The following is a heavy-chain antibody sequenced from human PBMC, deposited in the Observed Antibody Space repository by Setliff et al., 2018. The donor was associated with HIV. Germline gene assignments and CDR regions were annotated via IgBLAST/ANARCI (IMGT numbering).Heavy chain of an antibody. V-gene: IGHV1-46*01. CDR2: INPSSGGT. Sequence: GASVKVSCKASGYTFTNYYMHWVRQAPGQGLEWMGVINPSSGGTHHAQKFQGRVTMARDTSTTTVYMDLSSLTSEDTAVYFCVRDRGDATIFSWGHYFDYWGPGTLVTVSS. CDR1: GYTFTNYY. CDR3: VRDRGDATIFSWGHYFDY. D-gene: IGHD3-3*01. J-gene: IGHJ4*02.